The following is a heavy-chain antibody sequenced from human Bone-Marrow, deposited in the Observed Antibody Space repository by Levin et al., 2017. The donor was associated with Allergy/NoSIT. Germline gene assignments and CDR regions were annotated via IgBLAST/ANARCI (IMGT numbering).Heavy chain of an antibody. V-gene: IGHV1-8*01. CDR3: ARGYNWNYYYYGMDV. Sequence: VASVKVSCKASGYTFTSYDINWVRQATGQGLEWMGWMNPNSGNTGYAQKFQGRVTMTRNTSISTAYMELSSLRSEDTAVYYCARGYNWNYYYYGMDVWGQGTTVTVSS. CDR1: GYTFTSYD. J-gene: IGHJ6*02. CDR2: MNPNSGNT. D-gene: IGHD1-20*01.